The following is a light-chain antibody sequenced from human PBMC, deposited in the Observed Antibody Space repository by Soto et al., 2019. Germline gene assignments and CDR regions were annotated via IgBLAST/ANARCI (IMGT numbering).Light chain of an antibody. J-gene: IGKJ1*01. CDR3: QQCYSTPRP. V-gene: IGKV1-39*01. CDR2: AAS. Sequence: DIRMTQSLSSVSASIEDRVTITCRASQSISSYLNWYQQKPGKAPKLLIYAASSLQSGVPSRFSGSGSGTDFTLTISSLQAEDVATYYCQQCYSTPRPFGQGTKVDIK. CDR1: QSISSY.